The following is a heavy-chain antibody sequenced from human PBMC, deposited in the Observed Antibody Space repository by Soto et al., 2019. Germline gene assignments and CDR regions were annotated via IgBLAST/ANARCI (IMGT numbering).Heavy chain of an antibody. CDR1: GFPFSTSG. J-gene: IGHJ4*02. D-gene: IGHD2-21*01. Sequence: VHLLESGGGLVQPGGSLRLSCAASGFPFSTSGMLWVRQPPGEGLEWVSAIGPNPANTNYRDSVKGRFTISRDNSRNTVFLQMSALRAEDTARYYCATARHCSRDACPAAEWGQGTLVTVSS. CDR2: IGPNPANT. V-gene: IGHV3-23*01. CDR3: ATARHCSRDACPAAE.